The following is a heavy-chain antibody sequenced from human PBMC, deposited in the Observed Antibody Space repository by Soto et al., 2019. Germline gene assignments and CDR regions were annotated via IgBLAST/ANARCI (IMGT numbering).Heavy chain of an antibody. Sequence: PWGSPKISCQCSGYSFMSYWIGLVGQMPGKGLVWLGIMYPGDSDTRYSPSYQGQVNNPADKSSSTAYLQWSSLKASDTARDYCARRAGYCSSTSCYTDYYYNGMDDWGQGTTVTVYS. CDR2: MYPGDSDT. J-gene: IGHJ6*02. CDR3: ARRAGYCSSTSCYTDYYYNGMDD. V-gene: IGHV5-51*01. CDR1: GYSFMSYW. D-gene: IGHD2-2*02.